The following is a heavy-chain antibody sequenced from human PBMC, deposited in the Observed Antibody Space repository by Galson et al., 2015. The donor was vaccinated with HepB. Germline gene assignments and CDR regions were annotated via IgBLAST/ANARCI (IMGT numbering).Heavy chain of an antibody. CDR3: ARDQDPGARPLWYFDL. CDR1: GFTFNSYW. J-gene: IGHJ2*01. CDR2: IKQDGTEK. V-gene: IGHV3-7*01. D-gene: IGHD4/OR15-4a*01. Sequence: SLRLSCAASGFTFNSYWMTWVRQAPGKGLEWVANIKQDGTEKYYGDSVKGRFTISGDNAKNSLSLQMNSLRAEDTAVYYCARDQDPGARPLWYFDLWGRGTMVTVSS.